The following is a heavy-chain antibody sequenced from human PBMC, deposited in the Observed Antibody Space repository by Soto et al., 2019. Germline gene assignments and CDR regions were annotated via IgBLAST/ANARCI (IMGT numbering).Heavy chain of an antibody. V-gene: IGHV4-4*07. CDR3: ASTVGAPYYFDF. Sequence: QVQLQESGPGLVKPSETLSLTCTVSGDSMTKYYWSLIRQPAGKGLEWIGRIYTSGSNNYTPSLKSRVTMSRDTSKHHFSLNLTSVTAAYTAMYYCASTVGAPYYFDFWGQGALVNVSS. D-gene: IGHD1-26*01. J-gene: IGHJ4*02. CDR2: IYTSGSN. CDR1: GDSMTKYY.